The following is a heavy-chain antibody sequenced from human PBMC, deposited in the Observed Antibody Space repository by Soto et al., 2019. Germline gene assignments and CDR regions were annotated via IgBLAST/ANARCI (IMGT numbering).Heavy chain of an antibody. J-gene: IGHJ4*02. CDR2: IIPIFGTA. D-gene: IGHD6-13*01. V-gene: IGHV1-69*13. CDR3: ARDSTRIAAPKTTGPHYFDY. Sequence: SVKVSCKASGGTFSSYAISWVRQAPGQGLEWMGGIIPIFGTANYAQKFQGRVTITADESTSTAYMELSSLRSEDTAVYYCARDSTRIAAPKTTGPHYFDYWGQGTLVTVS. CDR1: GGTFSSYA.